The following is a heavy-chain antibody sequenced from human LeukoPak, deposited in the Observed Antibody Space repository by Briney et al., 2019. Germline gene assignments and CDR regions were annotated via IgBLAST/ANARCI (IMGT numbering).Heavy chain of an antibody. CDR2: ISGSGGST. Sequence: GGSLRLSCAASGFTFSSYAMSWVRQAPGKGLEWVSAISGSGGSTYYADSVKGRFTLSRDNSKNTLYLQMNSLRAEDTAIYYCAKVKGESNYIYYYMDVWGKGTTVTVSS. CDR3: AKVKGESNYIYYYMDV. D-gene: IGHD4-11*01. J-gene: IGHJ6*03. V-gene: IGHV3-23*01. CDR1: GFTFSSYA.